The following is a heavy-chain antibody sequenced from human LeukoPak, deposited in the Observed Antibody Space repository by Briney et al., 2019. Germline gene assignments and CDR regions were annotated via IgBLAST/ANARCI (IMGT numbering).Heavy chain of an antibody. V-gene: IGHV4-34*01. D-gene: IGHD1-26*01. CDR1: GGSFSGYY. CDR3: ARWEGGSYYDFDY. Sequence: SSETLSLTCAAYGGSFSGYYWSSTRQPPGKGLEWIGEINHSGSTNYNPSLKSRVTISVDTSKNQFSLKLSSVTAADTTVYYCARWEGGSYYDFDYWGQGTLVTVSS. J-gene: IGHJ4*02. CDR2: INHSGST.